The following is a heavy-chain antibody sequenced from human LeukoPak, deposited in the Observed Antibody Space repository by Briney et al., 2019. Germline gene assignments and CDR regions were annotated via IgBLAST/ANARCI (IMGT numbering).Heavy chain of an antibody. J-gene: IGHJ4*02. V-gene: IGHV4-59*01. D-gene: IGHD3-22*01. Sequence: SETLSLTCTVSGGPISSYYWSWIRQPPGKGLEWIGYIYYSGSTNYNPSLKSRVTISVDTSKNQFSLKLSSVTAADTAVYYCARDFPYYYDSSGYWGQGTLVTVSS. CDR1: GGPISSYY. CDR3: ARDFPYYYDSSGY. CDR2: IYYSGST.